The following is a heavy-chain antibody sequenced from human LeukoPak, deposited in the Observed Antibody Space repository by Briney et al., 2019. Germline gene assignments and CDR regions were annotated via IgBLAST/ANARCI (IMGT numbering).Heavy chain of an antibody. V-gene: IGHV3-30-3*01. CDR2: ISYDGSNK. Sequence: PGRSLRLSCAASGFTFSSYAMHWVRQAPGKGLEWVAVISYDGSNKYYADSVKGRFTISRDNSKNTLYLQMNSLRAEDTAVYYCARAPRWELGVPDYWGQGTLVTVSS. CDR3: ARAPRWELGVPDY. J-gene: IGHJ4*02. D-gene: IGHD1-26*01. CDR1: GFTFSSYA.